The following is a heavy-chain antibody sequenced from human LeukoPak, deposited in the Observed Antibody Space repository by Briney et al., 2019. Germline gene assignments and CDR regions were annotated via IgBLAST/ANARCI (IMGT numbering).Heavy chain of an antibody. D-gene: IGHD3-22*01. CDR3: AKNYYDSSGLFDY. CDR1: GFTFSSYW. CDR2: INSDGSST. J-gene: IGHJ4*02. Sequence: GGSLRLSCAASGFTFSSYWMHWVRHAPGKGLVWVSRINSDGSSTNYADSVKGRFTISRDNAKNTLYLQMNSLRVEDTAVYYCAKNYYDSSGLFDYWGQGTLVIVSS. V-gene: IGHV3-74*01.